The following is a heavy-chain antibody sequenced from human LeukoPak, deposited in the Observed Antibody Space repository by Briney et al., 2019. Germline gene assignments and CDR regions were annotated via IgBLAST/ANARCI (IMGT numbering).Heavy chain of an antibody. CDR2: IYYSGST. V-gene: IGHV4-59*01. J-gene: IGHJ5*02. CDR3: AGVIGGHLLSYNWFDP. D-gene: IGHD2-2*01. CDR1: GVSISNYY. Sequence: SETLSLTCTVSGVSISNYYWSWIRQPPGKGLEWIGYIYYSGSTKYNPSLKSRVTISVDTSKNQFSLKLSSVTAADTAVYYCAGVIGGHLLSYNWFDPWGQGTLVTVSS.